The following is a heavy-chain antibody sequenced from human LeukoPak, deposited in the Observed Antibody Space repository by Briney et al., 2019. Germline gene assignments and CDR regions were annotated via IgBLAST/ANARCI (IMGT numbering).Heavy chain of an antibody. J-gene: IGHJ4*02. CDR1: GGTFSSYA. Sequence: ASVKVSCKASGGTFSSYAISWVRQAPGQGLEWMGGTIPIFGTANYAQKFQGRVTITADESTSTAYMELSSLRSEDTAVYYCARWPIAARRYFDYWGQGTLVTVSS. CDR3: ARWPIAARRYFDY. V-gene: IGHV1-69*13. CDR2: TIPIFGTA. D-gene: IGHD6-6*01.